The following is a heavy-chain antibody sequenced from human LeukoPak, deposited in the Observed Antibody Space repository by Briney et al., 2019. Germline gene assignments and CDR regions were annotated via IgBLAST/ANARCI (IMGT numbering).Heavy chain of an antibody. CDR1: GLTFSNYW. CDR3: ATNPRGYSYGVFDY. Sequence: GGSLRLSCAASGLTFSNYWMHWVRQAPGKGLVWVSRINSDGSNTVYADSVKGRFTISRDNAKNTLHLQMNSLRVEDTAVYYCATNPRGYSYGVFDYWGQGTLVTISS. D-gene: IGHD5-18*01. CDR2: INSDGSNT. V-gene: IGHV3-74*01. J-gene: IGHJ4*02.